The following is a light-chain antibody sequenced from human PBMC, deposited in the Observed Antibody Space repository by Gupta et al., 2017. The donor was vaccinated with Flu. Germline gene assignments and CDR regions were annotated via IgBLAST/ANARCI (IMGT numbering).Light chain of an antibody. CDR2: EAS. J-gene: IGKJ3*01. Sequence: DIQLTQSPTSLSASVGDRVAITCQANEDISNYLNWYQQKPGKAPKRLIYEASTLETGVPSRFSGTGSGMELTRTISRLQAEDTATYDGKQLDEGPDLSFGPGTKV. CDR1: EDISNY. CDR3: KQLDEGPDLS. V-gene: IGKV1-33*01.